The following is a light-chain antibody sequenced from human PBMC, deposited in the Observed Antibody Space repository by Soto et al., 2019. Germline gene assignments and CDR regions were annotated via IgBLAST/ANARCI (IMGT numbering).Light chain of an antibody. CDR1: QSIVYSDGVSY. J-gene: IGKJ1*01. Sequence: VVMTQSPLSLPVTLGQPASISCRSSQSIVYSDGVSYLSWFHQRPGQSPRRLIYKASDRDSGVPDRFIGSGSGTDFTLKISRVEAEDVGVYYCMQGTHWPPWTFGQGTKVEIK. CDR3: MQGTHWPPWT. CDR2: KAS. V-gene: IGKV2-30*01.